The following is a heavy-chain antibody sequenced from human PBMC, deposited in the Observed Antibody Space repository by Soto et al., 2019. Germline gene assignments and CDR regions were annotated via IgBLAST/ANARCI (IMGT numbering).Heavy chain of an antibody. CDR1: GYTFTVYY. J-gene: IGHJ4*03. CDR3: ARDCGYGDYYFDY. V-gene: IGHV1-2*04. D-gene: IGHD4-17*01. CDR2: INPNSGGT. Sequence: ASVKVSCKASGYTFTVYYMHWVRQAPGQGLEWMGWINPNSGGTNYAQKFQGWVTMTRDTSISTAYMELSRLRSDDTAVYYCARDCGYGDYYFDYWGQGTMVTVSS.